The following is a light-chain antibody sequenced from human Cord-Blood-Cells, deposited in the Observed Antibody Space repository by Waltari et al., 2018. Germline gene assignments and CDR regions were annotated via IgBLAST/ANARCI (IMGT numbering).Light chain of an antibody. CDR1: SSDVGGYNY. Sequence: QYALSQPASVSGSRGQSITIPCIGTSSDVGGYNYDSWYQQHAGKAPKHMIYDVSNRPTGVSNLFSGSKSGTTASLTISGLQADDEADYYCSSYTSSSTYVFGPGTKVTVL. CDR2: DVS. J-gene: IGLJ1*01. CDR3: SSYTSSSTYV. V-gene: IGLV2-14*01.